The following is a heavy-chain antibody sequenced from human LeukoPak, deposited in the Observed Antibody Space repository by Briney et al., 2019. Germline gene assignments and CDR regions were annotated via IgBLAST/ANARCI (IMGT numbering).Heavy chain of an antibody. CDR1: GFTFSRYS. Sequence: PGGSLRLSCAASGFTFSRYSMNWVRQAPGKGLEWVSYISSSSSTIYYADSVKGRFTISRDNAKNSLYLQMNSLRAEDTAVYYCARETDVLLWFGELLGGPELDYWGQGTLVTVSS. CDR2: ISSSSSTI. V-gene: IGHV3-48*04. CDR3: ARETDVLLWFGELLGGPELDY. J-gene: IGHJ4*02. D-gene: IGHD3-10*01.